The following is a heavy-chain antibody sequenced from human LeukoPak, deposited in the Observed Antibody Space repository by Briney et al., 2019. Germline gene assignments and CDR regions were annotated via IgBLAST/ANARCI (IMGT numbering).Heavy chain of an antibody. CDR3: AREDLYFGYFQH. CDR2: IIPIFGTA. V-gene: IGHV1-69*13. J-gene: IGHJ1*01. Sequence: SVKVSCKASGGTFSSYAISWVRQAPGQGLEWMGGIIPIFGTANYAQKFQGRVTITADESTSTAYMELSSLRSEDTAVYYCAREDLYFGYFQHWGQGTLVTVSS. CDR1: GGTFSSYA. D-gene: IGHD2-8*01.